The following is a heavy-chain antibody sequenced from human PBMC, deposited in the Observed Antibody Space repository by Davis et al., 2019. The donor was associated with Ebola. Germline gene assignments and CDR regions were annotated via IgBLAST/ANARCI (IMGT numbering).Heavy chain of an antibody. J-gene: IGHJ6*02. D-gene: IGHD4-17*01. V-gene: IGHV1-8*02. CDR3: ARGGEYGDLYYYGMDV. Sequence: ASVKVSCKASGYTFTSYGISWVRQATGQGLEWMGWMNPNSGNTGYAQKFQGRVTMTRNTSISTAYMELSSLRSEDTAVYYCARGGEYGDLYYYGMDVWGQGTTVTVSS. CDR1: GYTFTSYG. CDR2: MNPNSGNT.